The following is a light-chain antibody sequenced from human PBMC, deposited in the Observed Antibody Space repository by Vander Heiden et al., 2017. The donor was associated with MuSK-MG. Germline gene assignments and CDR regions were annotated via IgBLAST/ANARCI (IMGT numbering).Light chain of an antibody. J-gene: IGKJ4*01. V-gene: IGKV1-39*01. CDR1: QSISSF. CDR3: QQSDSFPPT. CDR2: AAS. Sequence: DIQMTQSPSSLSASVGDRVTITCRASQSISSFLTWYQQKPGKAPNLLIYAASSLQSGVPSRFSGSGSGTDFTLTISSLQPEDFATYYCQQSDSFPPTFGGGTKVEIK.